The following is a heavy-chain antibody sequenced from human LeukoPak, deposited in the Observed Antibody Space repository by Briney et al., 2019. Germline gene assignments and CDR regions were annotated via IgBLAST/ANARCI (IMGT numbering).Heavy chain of an antibody. CDR1: GFTFSSHS. D-gene: IGHD3-10*01. Sequence: PGGSLRLSCAASGFTFSSHSMNWVRQAPGKGLEWVSVIYSGGSTYYADSVKGRFTISRDNSKNTLYLQMNSLRAEDTAVYYCARADYYGSGSYGYFDYWGQGTLVTVSS. CDR3: ARADYYGSGSYGYFDY. J-gene: IGHJ4*02. CDR2: IYSGGST. V-gene: IGHV3-53*01.